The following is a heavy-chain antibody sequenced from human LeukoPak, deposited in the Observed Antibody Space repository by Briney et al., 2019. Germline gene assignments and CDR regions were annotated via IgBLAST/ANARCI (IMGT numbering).Heavy chain of an antibody. CDR3: ARNGDLRAFDI. Sequence: SETLSLTCTVSGGSISSYYWSWIRQPPGKGLEWIGYIYYSGSTNYNPSLKSRVTISVDRSKNQFSLKLSSVTAADTAVYYCARNGDLRAFDIWGQGTMVTVSS. CDR2: IYYSGST. CDR1: GGSISSYY. D-gene: IGHD7-27*01. J-gene: IGHJ3*02. V-gene: IGHV4-59*12.